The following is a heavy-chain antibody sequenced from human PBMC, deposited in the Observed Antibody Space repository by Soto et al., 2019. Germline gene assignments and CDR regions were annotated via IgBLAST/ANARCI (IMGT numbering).Heavy chain of an antibody. CDR3: PRDLEGGVFEI. V-gene: IGHV4-30-4*01. CDR1: GGPVRDAFSY. D-gene: IGHD2-8*02. J-gene: IGHJ3*02. CDR2: LSYTGST. Sequence: PSETLSLTCTVSGGPVRDAFSYWTWIRQPPGKGPEWMGYLSYTGSTYYNPSLRNRATISVDESSNPLSLRLSSVTAADTEVYYCPRDLEGGVFEIWGRGTLXTVSS.